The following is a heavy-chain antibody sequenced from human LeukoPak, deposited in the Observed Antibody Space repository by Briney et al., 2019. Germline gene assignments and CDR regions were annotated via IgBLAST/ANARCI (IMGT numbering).Heavy chain of an antibody. J-gene: IGHJ3*02. V-gene: IGHV3-48*04. CDR2: ISTSGSTK. CDR3: ARDRDPGYNDSSGYRRVNAFDI. CDR1: GFTFSSHG. Sequence: GGSLRLSCVASGFTFSSHGMNWVRQAPGKGLEWVSYISTSGSTKYYADSVKGRFTISRDNAKNSLYLQMNSLRAEDTAVYYCARDRDPGYNDSSGYRRVNAFDIWGQGTMVTVPS. D-gene: IGHD3-22*01.